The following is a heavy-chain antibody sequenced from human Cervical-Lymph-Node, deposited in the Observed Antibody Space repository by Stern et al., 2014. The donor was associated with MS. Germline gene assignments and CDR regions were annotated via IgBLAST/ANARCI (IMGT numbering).Heavy chain of an antibody. CDR1: GYKFTNQW. CDR3: ATHPVGP. V-gene: IGHV5-51*01. CDR2: IYPGDSDT. Sequence: EVQLVESGAEVKKPGESLKISCKTSGYKFTNQWIAWVRQMPGKGLGFMGIIYPGDSDTRYNPSFQGQVIISADKSINTAYLQWSSLKASDTAMYYCATHPVGPWGQGTLVTVSS. J-gene: IGHJ5*02.